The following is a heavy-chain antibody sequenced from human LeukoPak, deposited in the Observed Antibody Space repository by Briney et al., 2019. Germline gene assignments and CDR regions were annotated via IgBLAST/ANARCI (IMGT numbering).Heavy chain of an antibody. J-gene: IGHJ4*02. CDR3: ARDSAAYYDSNGYPFDY. Sequence: GGSLRLSCAVSGFSFSITWMHWVRQVPGQGLVWVARITSDGTSISYAESVKGRFTISRDNAKDTLYLQMNSLRAEDTAVYYCARDSAAYYDSNGYPFDYWGQGTLVTVSS. CDR2: ITSDGTSI. CDR1: GFSFSITW. V-gene: IGHV3-74*03. D-gene: IGHD3-22*01.